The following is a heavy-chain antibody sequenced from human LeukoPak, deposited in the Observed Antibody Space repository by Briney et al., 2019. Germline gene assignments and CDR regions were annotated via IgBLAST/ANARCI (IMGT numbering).Heavy chain of an antibody. D-gene: IGHD6-6*01. CDR1: GFTFSSYA. CDR3: AKGQSIAASPDWVGGWNNWFDP. Sequence: GGSLRLSCAASGFTFSSYAMSWVRQAPGKGLEWVSAISGSGGSTYYADSVKGRFTISRDNSKNTLYLQMNSLRAEDTAVYYCAKGQSIAASPDWVGGWNNWFDPWGQGTLVTVSS. J-gene: IGHJ5*02. CDR2: ISGSGGST. V-gene: IGHV3-23*01.